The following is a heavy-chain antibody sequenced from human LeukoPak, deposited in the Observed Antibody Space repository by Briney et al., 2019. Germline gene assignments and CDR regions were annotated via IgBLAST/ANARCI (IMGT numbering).Heavy chain of an antibody. D-gene: IGHD3-16*01. Sequence: GGSLRLSCAASGFTFSSHGMHWVRQAPGKGLEWVAVVGGNAHTKFYADSVKGRFTISRDNSKNTLYLEVNSLRDEDTAVYYCAKEGAWGNWYFDLWGRGALVTVSS. J-gene: IGHJ2*01. CDR3: AKEGAWGNWYFDL. V-gene: IGHV3-30*02. CDR2: VGGNAHTK. CDR1: GFTFSSHG.